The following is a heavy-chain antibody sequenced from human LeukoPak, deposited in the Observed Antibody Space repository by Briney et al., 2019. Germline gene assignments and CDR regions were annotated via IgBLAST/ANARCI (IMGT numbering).Heavy chain of an antibody. Sequence: PGGSLRLSCAASGFTFSSYAMHWVRQAPGKGLEYVSAISSNGGSTYYANSVKGRFTISRDNSKNTLYLQMGSLRAEDMAVYYCARVSEGYFDYWGQGTLVTVSS. CDR2: ISSNGGST. J-gene: IGHJ4*02. CDR3: ARVSEGYFDY. V-gene: IGHV3-64*01. CDR1: GFTFSSYA. D-gene: IGHD3-22*01.